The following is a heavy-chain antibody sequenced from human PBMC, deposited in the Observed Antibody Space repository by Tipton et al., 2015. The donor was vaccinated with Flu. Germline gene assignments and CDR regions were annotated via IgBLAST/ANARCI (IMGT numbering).Heavy chain of an antibody. V-gene: IGHV4-61*02. D-gene: IGHD4-11*01. CDR2: SYSSGST. CDR3: ARRDYSNYVSEPKNWFDP. J-gene: IGHJ5*02. Sequence: LRLSCTVSGGSINSGSYFWNWIRQPAGKGLEWIGRSYSSGSTNYNPSLKSRVTISVDTSKNQFSLKLSSVTAADTAVYYCARRDYSNYVSEPKNWFDPWGQGILVTVSS. CDR1: GGSINSGSYF.